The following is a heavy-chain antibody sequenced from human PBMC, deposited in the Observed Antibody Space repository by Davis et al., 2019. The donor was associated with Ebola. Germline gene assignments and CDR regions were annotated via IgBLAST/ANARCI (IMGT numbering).Heavy chain of an antibody. CDR3: ARDNFPEDGMDV. J-gene: IGHJ6*02. CDR2: IYSGGDT. CDR1: RFTFSDSW. Sequence: GESLKISCAASRFTFSDSWMHWVRQAPGKGLEWVSVIYSGGDTYYTDSVKGRFTISRDNSKNTLYLQLSSLTPEDSAVYYCARDNFPEDGMDVWGQGTTVTVSS. V-gene: IGHV3-53*01.